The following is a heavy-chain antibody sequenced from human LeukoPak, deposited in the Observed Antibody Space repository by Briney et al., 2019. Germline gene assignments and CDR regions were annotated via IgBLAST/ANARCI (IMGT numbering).Heavy chain of an antibody. Sequence: GRSLRLSCAASGFTFSSYAMHWVRQAPGKGLEWVAVISYDGSNKYYADSVKGRFTISRDNSKSTLYLQMNSLRAEDTAVYYCANILGYCSSTSCSTTDYWGQGTLVTVSS. D-gene: IGHD2-2*01. CDR1: GFTFSSYA. CDR3: ANILGYCSSTSCSTTDY. J-gene: IGHJ4*02. V-gene: IGHV3-30*04. CDR2: ISYDGSNK.